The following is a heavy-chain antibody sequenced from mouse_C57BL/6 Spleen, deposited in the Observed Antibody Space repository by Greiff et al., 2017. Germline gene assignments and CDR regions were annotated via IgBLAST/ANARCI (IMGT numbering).Heavy chain of an antibody. Sequence: EVQLQQSEGGLVQPGSSMKLSCTASGFTFSDYYMAWVRQVPEKGLEWVANINYDGSSTYYLDSLKSRFIISRDNAKNILYLQMSSLKSEDTATYYCAREGLGYWYFDVWGTGTTVTVSS. CDR2: INYDGSST. D-gene: IGHD4-1*01. CDR3: AREGLGYWYFDV. J-gene: IGHJ1*03. CDR1: GFTFSDYY. V-gene: IGHV5-16*01.